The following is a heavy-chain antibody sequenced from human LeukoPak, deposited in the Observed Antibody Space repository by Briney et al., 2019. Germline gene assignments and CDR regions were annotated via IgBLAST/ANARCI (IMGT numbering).Heavy chain of an antibody. Sequence: PGGSLRLSCAASGFTFSSYSINWVRQAPGKGLEWVSSISSSSSYIYYADSVKGRFTISRDNAKNSLYLQMNSLRAEDTAVYYCARSRNVEMATRAFDYWGQGTLVTVSS. CDR2: ISSSSSYI. J-gene: IGHJ4*02. CDR3: ARSRNVEMATRAFDY. V-gene: IGHV3-21*01. CDR1: GFTFSSYS. D-gene: IGHD5-24*01.